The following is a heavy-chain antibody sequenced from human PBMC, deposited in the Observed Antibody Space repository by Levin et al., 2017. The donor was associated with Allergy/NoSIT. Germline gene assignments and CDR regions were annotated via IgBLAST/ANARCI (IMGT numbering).Heavy chain of an antibody. D-gene: IGHD2-2*01. V-gene: IGHV3-30*04. CDR1: GFTFSSYA. J-gene: IGHJ6*02. CDR3: AREKGGGNIVVVPAAPTYYYYGMDV. Sequence: GESLKISCAASGFTFSSYAMHWVRQAPGKGLEWVAVISYDGSNKYYADSVKGRFTISRDNSKNTLYLQMNSLRAEDTAVYYCAREKGGGNIVVVPAAPTYYYYGMDVWGQGTTVTVSS. CDR2: ISYDGSNK.